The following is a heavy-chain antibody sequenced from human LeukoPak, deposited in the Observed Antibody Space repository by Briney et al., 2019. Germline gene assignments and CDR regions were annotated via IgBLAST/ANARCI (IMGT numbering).Heavy chain of an antibody. Sequence: TSETLSLTCAVYGGSLNDYLWSWIRQPPGQGLEWIGEVGHSGTTNYNPSLKSRVTISVDTSKNQFSLKLTSVTAADTAVYYYARELISSRAAFDTWGQGTVVTVSS. CDR2: VGHSGTT. CDR3: ARELISSRAAFDT. D-gene: IGHD3-10*01. V-gene: IGHV4-34*01. CDR1: GGSLNDYL. J-gene: IGHJ3*02.